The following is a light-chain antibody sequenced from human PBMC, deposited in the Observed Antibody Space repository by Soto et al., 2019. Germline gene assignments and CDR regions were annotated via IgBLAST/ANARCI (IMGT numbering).Light chain of an antibody. CDR2: GNS. Sequence: QSVLTQPPSASGTPGQRVTLSCSGSSSNIGFNAVNWYQQLPGTAPKLLMHGNSQRPSGVPDRFSGSKSGTSASLTISGPQSEDEAYYYCAAWDYGLSAYVFGTGTKVTVL. J-gene: IGLJ1*01. CDR1: SSNIGFNA. CDR3: AAWDYGLSAYV. V-gene: IGLV1-44*01.